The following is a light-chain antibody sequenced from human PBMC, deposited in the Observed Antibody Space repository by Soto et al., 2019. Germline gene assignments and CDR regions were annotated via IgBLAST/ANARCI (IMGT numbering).Light chain of an antibody. Sequence: TGYPTTLTPSPAERAIIPFSACQNVNSKLAWYQQRRGQAPRLLIYGASSRATDIPARFSGSGSGTEFTLTISSLQSEDFAVYYCQQYDSWPPLTFGGGTKVDIK. CDR2: GAS. V-gene: IGKV3-15*01. CDR1: QNVNSK. J-gene: IGKJ4*01. CDR3: QQYDSWPPLT.